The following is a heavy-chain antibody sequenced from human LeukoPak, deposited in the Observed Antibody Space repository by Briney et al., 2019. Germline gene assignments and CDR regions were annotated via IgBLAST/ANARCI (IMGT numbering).Heavy chain of an antibody. CDR2: INQGGSVK. Sequence: GGSLRLSCAASGFTFRSYWMSWVRQAPGKGLGWVANINQGGSVKYYVDSVKGRFTISRDDAKNSLYVQMNSLRDEDTAVYYCARVGYSGWNLEYWGQGTLVTVSS. CDR1: GFTFRSYW. CDR3: ARVGYSGWNLEY. D-gene: IGHD5-12*01. V-gene: IGHV3-7*01. J-gene: IGHJ4*02.